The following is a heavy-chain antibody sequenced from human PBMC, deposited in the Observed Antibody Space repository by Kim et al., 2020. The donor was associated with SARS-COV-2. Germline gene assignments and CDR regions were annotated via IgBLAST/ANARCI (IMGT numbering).Heavy chain of an antibody. CDR2: ISSSSSYI. D-gene: IGHD2-15*01. V-gene: IGHV3-21*01. Sequence: GGSLRLSCAASGFTFSSYSMNWVRQAPGKGLEWVSSISSSSSYIYYADSVKGRFTISRDNAKNSLYLQVNSLRAEDTAVYYCARVKLRYSSFSSWGQGTLVTVSS. CDR3: ARVKLRYSSFSS. J-gene: IGHJ4*02. CDR1: GFTFSSYS.